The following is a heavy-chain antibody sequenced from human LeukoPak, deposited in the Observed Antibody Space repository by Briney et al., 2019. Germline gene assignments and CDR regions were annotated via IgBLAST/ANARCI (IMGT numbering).Heavy chain of an antibody. CDR3: ASSMILYRTHFDY. V-gene: IGHV3-30-3*01. J-gene: IGHJ4*02. Sequence: PGRSLRLSCAASGFTFSSYAMHWVRQAPGKGLEWVAVISYDGSNKYYADSVKGRFTISRDNSKNTLYLQMNSLRAEDTAAYYCASSMILYRTHFDYWGQGTLVTVSS. D-gene: IGHD3-16*01. CDR2: ISYDGSNK. CDR1: GFTFSSYA.